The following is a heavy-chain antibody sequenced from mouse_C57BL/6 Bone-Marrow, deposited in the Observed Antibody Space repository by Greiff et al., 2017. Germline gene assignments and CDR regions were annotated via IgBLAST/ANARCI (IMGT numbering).Heavy chain of an antibody. V-gene: IGHV1-69*01. CDR3: ASNYYALDY. CDR2: IDPSDSYT. Sequence: QVQLQQSGAELVMPGASVKLSCKASGYTFTSYWMHWVKQRPGQGLEWIGEIDPSDSYTNYNQKFKGKSTLTVDKSTSTAYMQLSSLTSVDSAVNDCASNYYALDYGGQGTSVTVSA. CDR1: GYTFTSYW. J-gene: IGHJ4*01.